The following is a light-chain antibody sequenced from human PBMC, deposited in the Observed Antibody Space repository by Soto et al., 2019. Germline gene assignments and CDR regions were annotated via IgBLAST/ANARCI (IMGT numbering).Light chain of an antibody. J-gene: IGKJ4*01. V-gene: IGKV4-1*01. CDR3: QQYYSTPPT. Sequence: DIVMTQSPDSLAVSLGERATINCKSSQSVLYSSNNKNYLAWYQQKPGQPPKLLIYWASTRESGVPDRFSGSGSGTDFTLNTSSLQAEDVAVYYCQQYYSTPPTFSGGTKVEIK. CDR2: WAS. CDR1: QSVLYSSNNKNY.